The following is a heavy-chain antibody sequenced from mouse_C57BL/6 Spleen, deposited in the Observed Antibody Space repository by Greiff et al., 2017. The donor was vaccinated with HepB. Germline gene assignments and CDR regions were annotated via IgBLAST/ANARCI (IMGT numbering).Heavy chain of an antibody. CDR1: GYTFTSYW. J-gene: IGHJ1*03. V-gene: IGHV1-50*01. CDR2: IDPSDSYT. CDR3: ARSEVVYYGSSYRYFDV. D-gene: IGHD1-1*01. Sequence: QVQLQQPGAELVKPGASVKLSCKASGYTFTSYWMQWVKQGPGQGLEWIGEIDPSDSYTNYNQKFKGKATLTVDTSSSTAYMQLSSLTSEDSAVYYCARSEVVYYGSSYRYFDVWGTGTTVTVSS.